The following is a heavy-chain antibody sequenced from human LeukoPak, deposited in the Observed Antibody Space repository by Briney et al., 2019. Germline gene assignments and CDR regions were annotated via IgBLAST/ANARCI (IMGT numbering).Heavy chain of an antibody. D-gene: IGHD2/OR15-2a*01. J-gene: IGHJ4*02. CDR1: GYTFTSYY. V-gene: IGHV1-69*04. CDR2: IIPILGIA. CDR3: ARVSLAFFSIDY. Sequence: SVKVSCKASGYTFTSYYMHWVRQAPGQGLEWMGRIIPILGIANYAQKFQGRVTITADKSTSTAYMELSSLRSEDTAVYYCARVSLAFFSIDYWGQGTLVTVSS.